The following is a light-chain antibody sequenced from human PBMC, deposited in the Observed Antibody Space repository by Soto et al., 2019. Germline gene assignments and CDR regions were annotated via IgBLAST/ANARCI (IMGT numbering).Light chain of an antibody. V-gene: IGKV1D-12*01. CDR1: QGIRSW. J-gene: IGKJ2*01. CDR3: QQYNNWPPYT. CDR2: AAS. Sequence: DIQMTQSPSSVSASVGDRVTITCRASQGIRSWLAWYQQKPGKAPKFLIYAASSLQSGVPSRFSGSGSGTDFTLTISSLQPEDFAVYYCQQYNNWPPYTFGQGTKLEIK.